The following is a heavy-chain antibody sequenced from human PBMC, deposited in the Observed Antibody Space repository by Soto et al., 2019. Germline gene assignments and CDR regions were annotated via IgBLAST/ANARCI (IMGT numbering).Heavy chain of an antibody. J-gene: IGHJ4*02. CDR2: ISAYNGNT. Sequence: ASVKVSCKASGYTFTSYGISWVRQAPGQGREWMGWISAYNGNTNYAQKLQGRVTMTTDTSTSTAYMELRSLRSDDTAVYYCARAAAGSSGWYFDYWGQGXLVTVYS. V-gene: IGHV1-18*01. CDR1: GYTFTSYG. D-gene: IGHD6-19*01. CDR3: ARAAAGSSGWYFDY.